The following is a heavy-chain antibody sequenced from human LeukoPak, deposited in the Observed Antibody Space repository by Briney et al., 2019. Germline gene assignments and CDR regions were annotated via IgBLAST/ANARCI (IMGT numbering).Heavy chain of an antibody. D-gene: IGHD3-10*01. CDR3: AKDRAPYGSGGGEDYFDL. V-gene: IGHV3-23*01. J-gene: IGHJ2*01. Sequence: GGPLRLSCVGSGFTFINYAMTWVRQSPGRGLEYVSSSSGSGASTHYADSVKGRFTISRDNSRNTLYLEMSSLRAEDSALYYCAKDRAPYGSGGGEDYFDLWGRGTLVTVSS. CDR1: GFTFINYA. CDR2: SSGSGAST.